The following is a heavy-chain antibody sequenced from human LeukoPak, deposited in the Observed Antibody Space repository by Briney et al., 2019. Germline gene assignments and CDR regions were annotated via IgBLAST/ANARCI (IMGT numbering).Heavy chain of an antibody. V-gene: IGHV3-23*01. CDR1: GFTFSSYA. J-gene: IGHJ5*02. CDR3: GRAVDFWSGYPQPNWFDP. CDR2: ISGSGGST. D-gene: IGHD3-3*01. Sequence: PGGSLRLSCAASGFTFSSYAMSWVRHAPGKGLEWVSAISGSGGSTYYADSVKGRFTISRDKSKNTLYLQMNGLRAEDTAVYYCGRAVDFWSGYPQPNWFDPWGQGTVVTVSS.